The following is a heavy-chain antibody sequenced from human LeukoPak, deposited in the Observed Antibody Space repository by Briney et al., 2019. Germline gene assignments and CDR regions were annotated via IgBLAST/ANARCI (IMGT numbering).Heavy chain of an antibody. CDR2: ISSSSSYI. Sequence: GGSLRLSCAASGFTFSSYSMNWARQAPGKGLEWVSSISSSSSYIYYADSVKGRFTISRDNAKNSLYLQMNSLRAEDTAVYYCARGSYDYGDYLDYWGQGTLVTVSS. J-gene: IGHJ4*02. CDR1: GFTFSSYS. V-gene: IGHV3-21*01. D-gene: IGHD4-17*01. CDR3: ARGSYDYGDYLDY.